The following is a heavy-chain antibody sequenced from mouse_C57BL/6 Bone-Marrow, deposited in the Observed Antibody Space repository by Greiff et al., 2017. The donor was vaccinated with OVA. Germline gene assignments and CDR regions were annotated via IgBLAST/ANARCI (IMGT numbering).Heavy chain of an antibody. J-gene: IGHJ2*01. Sequence: EVQRVESGGGLVQPKGSLKLSCAASGFSFNTYAMNWVRQAPGKGLEWVARIRSKSNNYATYYADSVKDRFTISRDDSESMLYLQMNNLKTEDTAMYYCVRDSHYFDYWGQGTTLTVSS. CDR1: GFSFNTYA. CDR3: VRDSHYFDY. CDR2: IRSKSNNYAT. V-gene: IGHV10-1*01.